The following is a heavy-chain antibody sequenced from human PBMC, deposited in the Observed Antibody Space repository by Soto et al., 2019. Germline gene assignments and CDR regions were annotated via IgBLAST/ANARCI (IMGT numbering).Heavy chain of an antibody. D-gene: IGHD3-22*01. CDR1: GFTFDDYA. CDR2: ISWNSGSI. Sequence: PGGSLRLSCAASGFTFDDYAMHWVRQAPGKGLEWVSGISWNSGSIGYADSVKGRFTISRDNAKNSLYLQMNSLRAEDTALYYCAKDHSSGAFDIWGQGTMVTVSS. V-gene: IGHV3-9*01. J-gene: IGHJ3*02. CDR3: AKDHSSGAFDI.